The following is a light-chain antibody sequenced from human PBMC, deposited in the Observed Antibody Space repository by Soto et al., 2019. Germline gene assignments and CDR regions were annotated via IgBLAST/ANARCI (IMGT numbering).Light chain of an antibody. V-gene: IGLV1-47*01. CDR1: SSNIGSNF. Sequence: QSVLTQPPSASGTPGQRVTISCSGSSSNIGSNFIYWYLQLPGTAPKLLIYRNNERPSGVPDRFSGSKSGTSASLAISGLRSEDEADYHCAAWDDSLSGVVFGGGTKVTVL. CDR2: RNN. J-gene: IGLJ2*01. CDR3: AAWDDSLSGVV.